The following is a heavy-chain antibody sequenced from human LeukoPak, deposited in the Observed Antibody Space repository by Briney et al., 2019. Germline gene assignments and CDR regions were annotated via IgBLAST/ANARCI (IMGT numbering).Heavy chain of an antibody. D-gene: IGHD3-10*01. J-gene: IGHJ4*02. V-gene: IGHV4-39*07. CDR3: AREMRSPRGGFDY. CDR1: SGSISSTSYD. Sequence: PWETLSLTCTVSSGSISSTSYDWGWIRQPPGMGLEWIGSMYYSGSTYYNPSLKSRVTISVDTSKSQFSLKLSSVTAADTAVYYCAREMRSPRGGFDYWDQGTLVTVSS. CDR2: MYYSGST.